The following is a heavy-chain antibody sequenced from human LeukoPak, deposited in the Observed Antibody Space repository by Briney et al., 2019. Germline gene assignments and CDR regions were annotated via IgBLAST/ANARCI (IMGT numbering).Heavy chain of an antibody. J-gene: IGHJ4*02. Sequence: QTGGSLRLSCAASGFTFSSYAMSWVRQAPGKGLEWVSAISGSGGSTYYADSVKGRFTISRDNSKNSLYLQMNSLRAEDTAVYYCARESWSFAPETPQNFDYWGQGTLVTVSS. CDR3: ARESWSFAPETPQNFDY. V-gene: IGHV3-23*01. CDR2: ISGSGGST. CDR1: GFTFSSYA. D-gene: IGHD3-16*01.